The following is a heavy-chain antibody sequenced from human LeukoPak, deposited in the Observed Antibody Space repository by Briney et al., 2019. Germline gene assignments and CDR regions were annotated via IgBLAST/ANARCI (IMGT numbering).Heavy chain of an antibody. Sequence: GGSLRLSCAASGFTFSSYAMSWVRQAPGKGLEWVSAISGSGGSTYYADSVKGRFTISRDNSKNTLYLQMNSLRAEDTAVYYCAKATVYLVVVVTYFDYWGQGTLVTVSS. CDR1: GFTFSSYA. D-gene: IGHD3-22*01. CDR2: ISGSGGST. CDR3: AKATVYLVVVVTYFDY. J-gene: IGHJ4*02. V-gene: IGHV3-23*01.